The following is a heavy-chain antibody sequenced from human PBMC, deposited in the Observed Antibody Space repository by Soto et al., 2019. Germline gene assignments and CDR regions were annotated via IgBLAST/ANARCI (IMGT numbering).Heavy chain of an antibody. Sequence: SETLSLTCTVSGGSISSSSYYWGWIRQPPGKGLEWIGSIYYSGSTYYNPSLKSRVTISVDTSKNQFSLKLSSVTAADTAVYYCARDYGDYIPENWFDPWGQGTLVTV. D-gene: IGHD4-17*01. CDR3: ARDYGDYIPENWFDP. V-gene: IGHV4-39*02. J-gene: IGHJ5*02. CDR1: GGSISSSSYY. CDR2: IYYSGST.